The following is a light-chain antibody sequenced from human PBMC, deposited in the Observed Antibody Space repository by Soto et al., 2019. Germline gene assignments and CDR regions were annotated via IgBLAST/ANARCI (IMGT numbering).Light chain of an antibody. CDR3: QQRSNWPST. CDR1: QRVSSY. CDR2: DAS. J-gene: IGKJ1*01. V-gene: IGKV3-11*01. Sequence: EIVLTQSPATLSLSPGERATLSCRASQRVSSYLAWYQQKPGQAPRILIYDASNRATGIPARFSGSGSGTDFTLTISSLEPEDFAVYYCQQRSNWPSTFGQGTKVEIK.